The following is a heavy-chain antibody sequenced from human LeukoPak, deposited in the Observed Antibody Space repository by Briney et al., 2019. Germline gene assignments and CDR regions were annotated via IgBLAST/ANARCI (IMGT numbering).Heavy chain of an antibody. J-gene: IGHJ4*02. CDR2: IYYSGST. V-gene: IGHV4-39*07. CDR1: RVSISSSSYF. Sequence: PSETLSLTCTVSRVSISSSSYFWGWLRQPPGKGLEWIVYIYYSGSTYYNPSLKSRVTISVDTSKNEFSLKLNSVTAADTAVYYCARKAPYYSDSSGPLGTYYFDYWGQGTLVTVSS. D-gene: IGHD3-22*01. CDR3: ARKAPYYSDSSGPLGTYYFDY.